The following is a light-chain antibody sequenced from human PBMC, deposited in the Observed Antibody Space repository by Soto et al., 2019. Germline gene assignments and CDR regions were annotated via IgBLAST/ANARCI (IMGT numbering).Light chain of an antibody. Sequence: QSVLTQPPSASGPPGQRVTISCSGSSSNIGSESVNWYQQVPGTAPKLLIYNKDQRPSGVPDRFSGSKSGTSASLAISGLQSEDEADYYCATWDDSLNGWVFGGGTKLTVL. CDR2: NKD. CDR1: SSNIGSES. V-gene: IGLV1-44*01. CDR3: ATWDDSLNGWV. J-gene: IGLJ3*02.